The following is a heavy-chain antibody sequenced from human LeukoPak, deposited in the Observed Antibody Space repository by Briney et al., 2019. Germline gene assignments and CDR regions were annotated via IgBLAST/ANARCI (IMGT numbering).Heavy chain of an antibody. Sequence: GGSLRLSCAASGFTFSTYAMNWVRQAPGKGLERVSRISGSGGYTYYTDSVKGRFTISRDNSKNTLYLQMNSLRAEDTAVYYCAKHQYAKNYYGMDVWGQGTTVTVSS. CDR3: AKHQYAKNYYGMDV. CDR2: ISGSGGYT. CDR1: GFTFSTYA. D-gene: IGHD2-8*01. V-gene: IGHV3-23*01. J-gene: IGHJ6*02.